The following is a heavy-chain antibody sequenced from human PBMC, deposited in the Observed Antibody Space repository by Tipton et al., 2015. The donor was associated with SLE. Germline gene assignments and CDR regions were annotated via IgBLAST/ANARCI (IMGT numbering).Heavy chain of an antibody. Sequence: SLRLSCAASGFSFNKYALHWVRLAPGKGLEWLAVIWHDGSKTAYADSVKGRFTISRDNSKSTLYLQMSSLRAEDTAVYYCAKGGLPYAFDIWGQGTMVTVSS. CDR3: AKGGLPYAFDI. D-gene: IGHD3-16*01. CDR2: IWHDGSKT. V-gene: IGHV3-33*06. J-gene: IGHJ3*02. CDR1: GFSFNKYA.